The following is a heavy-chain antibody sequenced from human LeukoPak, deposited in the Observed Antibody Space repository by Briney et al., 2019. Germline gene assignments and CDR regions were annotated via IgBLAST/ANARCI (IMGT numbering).Heavy chain of an antibody. V-gene: IGHV3-33*01. CDR2: MWYDGSNK. D-gene: IGHD6-13*01. CDR1: GFTFCTYG. CDR3: ARFAGYSSSWPLDY. J-gene: IGHJ4*02. Sequence: GGSLRLSCAACGFTFCTYGMHWVGQAPAKGLEWVAVMWYDGSNKYYAASVKGRFNISRDNSKNTLYLQTNSLRAEDTAVYYCARFAGYSSSWPLDYWGQGTLVTVSS.